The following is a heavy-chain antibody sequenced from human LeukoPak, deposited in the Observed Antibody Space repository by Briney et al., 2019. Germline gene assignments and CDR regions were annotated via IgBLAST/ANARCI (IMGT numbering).Heavy chain of an antibody. CDR3: ARRRVYYDGSGSQYYFDY. CDR1: GFTFSSYA. J-gene: IGHJ4*02. CDR2: ISGSGGST. V-gene: IGHV3-23*01. Sequence: GGSLRLSCAASGFTFSSYAMSWVRQAPGKGLEWVSAISGSGGSTYYADSVKGRFTISRDNSKNTLYLQMNSLRVEDTAVYYCARRRVYYDGSGSQYYFDYWGQGTLVTVSS. D-gene: IGHD3-22*01.